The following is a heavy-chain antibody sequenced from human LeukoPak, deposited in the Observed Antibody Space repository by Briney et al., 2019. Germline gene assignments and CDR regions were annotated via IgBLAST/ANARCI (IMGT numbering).Heavy chain of an antibody. D-gene: IGHD2-15*01. V-gene: IGHV4-59*01. J-gene: IGHJ4*02. CDR1: GGSISSYY. CDR2: IDYRGTT. CDR3: ARGWGYCSGGNCYFTYFDY. Sequence: SETLSLTCTVSGGSISSYYGSWIQQPPGKGLEWIGYIDYRGTTNYNPSLKSRVTISVDPSKSQFSLRLSSVTAADTAVYYCARGWGYCSGGNCYFTYFDYWGQGALVTVSS.